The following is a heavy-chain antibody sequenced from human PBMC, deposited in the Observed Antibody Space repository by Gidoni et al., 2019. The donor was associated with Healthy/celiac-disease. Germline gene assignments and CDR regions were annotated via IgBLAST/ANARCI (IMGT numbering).Heavy chain of an antibody. CDR3: ARYYYDSSGYYYVDYYYYGMDV. V-gene: IGHV1-8*01. CDR2: MNPNSGNT. D-gene: IGHD3-22*01. Sequence: QVQLVQSGAEVKKPGASVKVSCKASGYTFTSYDINWVRQATGQGLEWMGWMNPNSGNTVYAQKFQGRVTMTRNTSISTAYMELSSLRSEDTSVYYCARYYYDSSGYYYVDYYYYGMDVWGQGTTVTVSS. J-gene: IGHJ6*02. CDR1: GYTFTSYD.